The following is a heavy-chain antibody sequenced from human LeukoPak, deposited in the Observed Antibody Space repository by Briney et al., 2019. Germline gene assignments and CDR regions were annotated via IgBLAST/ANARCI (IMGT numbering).Heavy chain of an antibody. CDR2: INAGNGNT. J-gene: IGHJ3*02. CDR1: GYTFTSYA. CDR3: ARVREYYDRQAFDI. Sequence: ASVKVSCKASGYTFTSYAMHWVRQAPGQRLEWMGWINAGNGNTKYSQKFQGRVTITRDTSASTAYMELSSLRSEDTAVYYCARVREYYDRQAFDIWGQGTMVTVSS. D-gene: IGHD3-22*01. V-gene: IGHV1-3*01.